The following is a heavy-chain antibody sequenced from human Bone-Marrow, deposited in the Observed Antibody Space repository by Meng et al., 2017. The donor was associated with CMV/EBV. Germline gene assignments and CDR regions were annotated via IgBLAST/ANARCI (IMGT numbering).Heavy chain of an antibody. D-gene: IGHD3-10*01. Sequence: GSLRLSCAASGFAFSSFTMHWVRQAPGKGLEWVAVISYDGSNKYYADSVKGRFTISRDNSKNTLYLQMNSLRAEDTAVYYCARVSDLWGENWFDPWGQGTLVTVSS. CDR2: ISYDGSNK. CDR1: GFAFSSFT. V-gene: IGHV3-30-3*01. J-gene: IGHJ5*02. CDR3: ARVSDLWGENWFDP.